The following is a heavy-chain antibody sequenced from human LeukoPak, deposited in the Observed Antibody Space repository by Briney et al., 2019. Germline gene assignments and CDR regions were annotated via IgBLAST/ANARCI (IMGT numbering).Heavy chain of an antibody. Sequence: PGRSLRLSCAASGFIFGTYGMYWVRQTPGKGLEWMAVISDDGKNKDYADSVKGRFAISRDDSKNMLYLHMDSLRAEDTAVYYCAARGRVGKDAFDIWGQGTMVTVSS. D-gene: IGHD3-10*01. CDR3: AARGRVGKDAFDI. CDR2: ISDDGKNK. V-gene: IGHV3-30*03. J-gene: IGHJ3*02. CDR1: GFIFGTYG.